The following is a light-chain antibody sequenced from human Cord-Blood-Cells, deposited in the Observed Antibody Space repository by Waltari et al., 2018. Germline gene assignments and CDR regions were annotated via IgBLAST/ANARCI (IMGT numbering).Light chain of an antibody. CDR3: QQSYSTPWT. CDR1: QSISSY. Sequence: DIQMTQSPSSLSASVGDRVTITCRASQSISSYLNWYQQKPGKAPNLLIYAASSLQSGVPSRFSGSGSVTDFTLTISSLQPEDFATYYCQQSYSTPWTFGQGTKVEIK. CDR2: AAS. V-gene: IGKV1-39*01. J-gene: IGKJ1*01.